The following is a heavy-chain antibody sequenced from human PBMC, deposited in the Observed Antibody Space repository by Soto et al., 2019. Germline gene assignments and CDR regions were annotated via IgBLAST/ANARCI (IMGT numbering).Heavy chain of an antibody. J-gene: IGHJ4*02. D-gene: IGHD2-21*01. CDR1: GFTFSSYS. V-gene: IGHV3-21*01. CDR3: ASAHLGCYSLPYFDD. Sequence: EVQLVESGGGLVKPGGSLRLSCAASGFTFSSYSMNWVRQAPGKGLEWVSSISSSSSYIYYADSVKGRFTISRDNPKNSLYLQMNSVRAEDTAVYYCASAHLGCYSLPYFDDWGQGTLVTV. CDR2: ISSSSSYI.